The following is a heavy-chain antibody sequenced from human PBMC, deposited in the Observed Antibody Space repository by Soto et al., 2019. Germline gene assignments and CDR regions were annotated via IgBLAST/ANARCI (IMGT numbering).Heavy chain of an antibody. CDR3: ARDKVEGPGTISDLYYMDV. J-gene: IGHJ6*03. CDR1: GGSISSYY. V-gene: IGHV4-59*01. D-gene: IGHD1-7*01. Sequence: SETLSLTCTVSGGSISSYYCSWSRQPPGKGLEGIGYIYYSGSTNYNPSLKSRVTISVDTSKNQFSLKLSSVTAADTAVYYCARDKVEGPGTISDLYYMDVWGKGTTVT. CDR2: IYYSGST.